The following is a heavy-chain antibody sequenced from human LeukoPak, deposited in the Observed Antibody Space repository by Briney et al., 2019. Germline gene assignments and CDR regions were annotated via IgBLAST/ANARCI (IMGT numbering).Heavy chain of an antibody. J-gene: IGHJ4*02. CDR2: ISYDGSNK. V-gene: IGHV3-30*18. Sequence: GGSLRLSCAASGFTFSSYAMSWVRQAPGKGLEWVAVISYDGSNKFYADSVKGRFTISRDNSRDNSKNTLYLQMNSLRAEDTAMYYCAKDESYYFDYWGQGTLVTVSS. CDR3: AKDESYYFDY. CDR1: GFTFSSYA.